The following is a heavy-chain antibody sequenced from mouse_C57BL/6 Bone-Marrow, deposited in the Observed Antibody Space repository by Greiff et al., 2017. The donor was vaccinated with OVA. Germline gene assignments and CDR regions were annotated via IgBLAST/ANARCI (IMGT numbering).Heavy chain of an antibody. J-gene: IGHJ2*01. CDR3: TTILRDYFDY. V-gene: IGHV14-4*01. CDR1: GFNIKDDY. CDR2: IDPENGDT. Sequence: VQLKQSGAELVRPGASVKLSCTASGFNIKDDYMHWVKQRPEQGLEWIGWIDPENGDTEYASKFQGKATITADTSSNTAYLQLSSLTSEDTAVYYCTTILRDYFDYWGQGTTLTVSS.